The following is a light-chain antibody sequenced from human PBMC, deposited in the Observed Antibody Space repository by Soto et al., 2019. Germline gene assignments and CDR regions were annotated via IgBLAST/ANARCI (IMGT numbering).Light chain of an antibody. Sequence: SALTQPASVSGSPGQSITIPCTGTSNDIGGYNYVSWYQQFPGKAPKLIIYDVTNRPSGVSFRFSGSKSGNTASLTISGLQAEDEAGCSSYSSTSTRRLFGAGTKVTVL. CDR2: DVT. J-gene: IGLJ1*01. CDR1: SNDIGGYNY. CDR3: SSYSSTSTRRL. V-gene: IGLV2-14*03.